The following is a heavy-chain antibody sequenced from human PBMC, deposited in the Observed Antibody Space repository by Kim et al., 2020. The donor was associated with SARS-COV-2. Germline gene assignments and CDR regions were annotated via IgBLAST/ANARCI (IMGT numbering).Heavy chain of an antibody. V-gene: IGHV1-69*04. Sequence: SVKVSCKAPGGTFSTYAITWVRQAPGQGLEWMGRIIPILGIANYAQKFQGRVTITADKSTSTAYMELSSLRSEDTAVYYCARAHDYAFDYWGQGTLVTV. J-gene: IGHJ4*02. CDR1: GGTFSTYA. CDR2: IIPILGIA. D-gene: IGHD4-17*01. CDR3: ARAHDYAFDY.